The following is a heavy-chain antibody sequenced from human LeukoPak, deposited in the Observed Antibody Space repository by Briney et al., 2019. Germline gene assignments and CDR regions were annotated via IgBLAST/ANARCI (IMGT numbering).Heavy chain of an antibody. J-gene: IGHJ4*02. CDR1: GFTFSSYA. Sequence: GGSLRLSCAASGFTFSSYAMSWVRQAPGKGLEWVSAISGSGGSTYYADSVKGRFTISRDNSKNTLYLQMNSLRVEDTAVYYCAKNPFKENYYDSSGYEFDYWGQGTLVTVSS. V-gene: IGHV3-23*01. CDR2: ISGSGGST. D-gene: IGHD3-22*01. CDR3: AKNPFKENYYDSSGYEFDY.